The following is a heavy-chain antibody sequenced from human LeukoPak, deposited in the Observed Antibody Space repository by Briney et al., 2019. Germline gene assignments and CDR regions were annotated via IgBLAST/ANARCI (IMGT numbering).Heavy chain of an antibody. D-gene: IGHD3-16*01. Sequence: ASVKVSCKASGGTFSSYAISWVRQAPGQGLEWMGRIIPIFGTANYAQKFQGRVMITADKSTSTAYMELSSLRSEDMAVYYCARDRFGGEQNWGQGTLVTVSS. CDR2: IIPIFGTA. CDR3: ARDRFGGEQN. V-gene: IGHV1-69*06. CDR1: GGTFSSYA. J-gene: IGHJ4*02.